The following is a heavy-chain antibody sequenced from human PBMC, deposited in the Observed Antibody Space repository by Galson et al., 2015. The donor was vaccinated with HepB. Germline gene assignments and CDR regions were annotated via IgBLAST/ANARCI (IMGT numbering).Heavy chain of an antibody. V-gene: IGHV3-53*01. CDR2: MYNSGDT. CDR3: ARMYDTSGPMFY. J-gene: IGHJ4*02. Sequence: SLRLSCAASGFPVSGNYMTWVRQAPGKGLEWVSIMYNSGDTYYTDSAKGRFTISRDISKNTVYLQMSSLRAEDTALYYCARMYDTSGPMFYWGQGTLVTVSS. D-gene: IGHD3-22*01. CDR1: GFPVSGNY.